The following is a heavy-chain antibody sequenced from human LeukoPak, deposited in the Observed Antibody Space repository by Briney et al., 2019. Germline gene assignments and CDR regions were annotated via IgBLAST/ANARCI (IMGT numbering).Heavy chain of an antibody. CDR1: GFTFSSYA. V-gene: IGHV3-53*01. CDR2: IYSGGST. Sequence: GGSLRLSCAASGFTFSSYAMSWVRQAPGKGLDWVSIIYSGGSTYYADSVKGRFTISRDNSKNTLYLQMNSLRAEDTAVYYCARETPGDYYDSSYFDYWGQGTLVTVSS. D-gene: IGHD3-22*01. CDR3: ARETPGDYYDSSYFDY. J-gene: IGHJ4*02.